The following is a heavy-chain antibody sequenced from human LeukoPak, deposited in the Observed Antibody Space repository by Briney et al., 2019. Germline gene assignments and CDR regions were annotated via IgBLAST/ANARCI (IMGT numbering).Heavy chain of an antibody. CDR1: GFTFSTYA. CDR2: ISGSGDNT. CDR3: AKGVDILTGYYRAQGMDV. D-gene: IGHD3-9*01. V-gene: IGHV3-23*01. J-gene: IGHJ6*02. Sequence: GGSLRLSCAASGFTFSTYAMSWVRQAPGKGLEWVSAISGSGDNTYYADSVKGRFTISRDNSENTLYLQMNSLRAEDTAVYYCAKGVDILTGYYRAQGMDVWGQGTTVTVSS.